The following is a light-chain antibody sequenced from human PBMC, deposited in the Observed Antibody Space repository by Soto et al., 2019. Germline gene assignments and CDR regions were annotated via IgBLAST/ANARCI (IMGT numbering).Light chain of an antibody. Sequence: QSVLTQPASVSGSPGQSITISCTGTSSDVGAYDYVSWFQHHPGKAPKVIIFDVSNRPSGVSDRFSGSKSGNTASLTISGLQAEDEADYYCSSFATDTTLFGGGTQLTVL. V-gene: IGLV2-14*03. CDR1: SSDVGAYDY. CDR3: SSFATDTTL. CDR2: DVS. J-gene: IGLJ2*01.